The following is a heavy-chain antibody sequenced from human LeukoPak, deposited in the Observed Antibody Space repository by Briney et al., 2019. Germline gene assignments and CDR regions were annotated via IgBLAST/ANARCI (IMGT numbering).Heavy chain of an antibody. CDR3: ARISVVSYYFEY. J-gene: IGHJ4*02. D-gene: IGHD2-8*02. CDR1: GFTLSDYW. V-gene: IGHV3-7*01. CDR2: IKLDGTEK. Sequence: QPGGSLRLSCAASGFTLSDYWMTWVRQAPGKGLQWVANIKLDGTEKYYVDSVKGRFTISRDDPKNTVFLEMESLRAEDTAVYYCARISVVSYYFEYWGQGTLVTVSS.